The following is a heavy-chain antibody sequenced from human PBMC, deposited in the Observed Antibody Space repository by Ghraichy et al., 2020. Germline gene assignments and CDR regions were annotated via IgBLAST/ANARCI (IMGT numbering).Heavy chain of an antibody. CDR3: ATDSNPGYGDYGYYYYYMGV. CDR2: IYSGAST. D-gene: IGHD4-17*01. V-gene: IGHV3-53*01. J-gene: IGHJ6*03. Sequence: GGSLRLSCAASGFAVSSNYISWVRQAPGKGLEWVSVIYSGASTYYADSVKGRFTIFRDNTKNMVYLQMNSLRAEDTAVYYCATDSNPGYGDYGYYYYYMGVWGKGTTVTVSS. CDR1: GFAVSSNY.